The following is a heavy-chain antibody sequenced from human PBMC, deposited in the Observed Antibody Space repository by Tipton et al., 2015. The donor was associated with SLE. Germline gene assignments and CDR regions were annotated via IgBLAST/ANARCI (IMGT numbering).Heavy chain of an antibody. D-gene: IGHD2-2*01. CDR2: ISSNGNYK. CDR3: APLGYCSSTSCYLGALGY. J-gene: IGHJ4*02. CDR1: RGSFSDYF. V-gene: IGHV3-11*06. Sequence: LSLTCAVSRGSFSDYFWGWVRQPPGKGLEWVSSISSNGNYKNYADSVKGRFTISRDYAKNSLYLQMNSLRAEDTAVYYCAPLGYCSSTSCYLGALGYWGQGTLVTVSS.